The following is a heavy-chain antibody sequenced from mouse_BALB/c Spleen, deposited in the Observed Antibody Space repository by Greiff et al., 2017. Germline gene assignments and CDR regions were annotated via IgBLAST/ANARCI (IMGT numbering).Heavy chain of an antibody. CDR3: ARAPGGWFAY. CDR2: IWAGGST. D-gene: IGHD3-2*02. CDR1: GFSLTSYG. J-gene: IGHJ3*01. V-gene: IGHV2-9*02. Sequence: VQGVESGPGLVAPSQSLSITCTVSGFSLTSYGVHWVRQPPGKGLEWLGVIWAGGSTNYNSALMSRLSISKDNSKSQVFLKMNSLQTDDTAMYYCARAPGGWFAYWGQGTLVTVSA.